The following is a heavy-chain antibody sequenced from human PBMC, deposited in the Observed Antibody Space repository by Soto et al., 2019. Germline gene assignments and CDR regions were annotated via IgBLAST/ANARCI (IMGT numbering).Heavy chain of an antibody. CDR2: ISGNGGDYT. V-gene: IGHV3-23*01. J-gene: IGHJ4*02. D-gene: IGHD2-2*01. CDR1: GFTFSTYA. Sequence: EVQLLESGGGLVQPGGSLRLSCAASGFTFSTYAMSWVRQAPRKGLEWVSAISGNGGDYTYYADSVKGRFTISRANSKNTLYLQMNSLRAEDTAVYYCVPICRYCSTTTPSWGQGTLVTVSS. CDR3: VPICRYCSTTTPS.